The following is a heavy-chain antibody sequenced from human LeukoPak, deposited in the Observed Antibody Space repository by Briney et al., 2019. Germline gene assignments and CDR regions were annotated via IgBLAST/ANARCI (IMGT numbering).Heavy chain of an antibody. D-gene: IGHD3-10*01. V-gene: IGHV4-34*01. CDR1: GGSFSGYY. Sequence: SETLSLTCAVYGGSFSGYYWSWIRQPPGKGLEWIGEINHSGSTNYNPPLKSRVTISVDTSKNQFSLKLSSVTAADTAVYYCARASLIKDAFDIWGQGTMVTVSS. CDR2: INHSGST. J-gene: IGHJ3*02. CDR3: ARASLIKDAFDI.